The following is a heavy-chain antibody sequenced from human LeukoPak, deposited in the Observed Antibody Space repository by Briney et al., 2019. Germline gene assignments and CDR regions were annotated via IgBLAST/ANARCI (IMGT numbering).Heavy chain of an antibody. V-gene: IGHV3-30*02. Sequence: SCAASGFTFSSYSMNWVRQAPGKGLEWVAFIRYDGSNKYYADSVKGRFTISRDNSKNTLYLQMNSLRAEDTAVYYCAKETRRYDFWSGYHFDYWGQGTLVTVSS. CDR2: IRYDGSNK. CDR3: AKETRRYDFWSGYHFDY. D-gene: IGHD3-3*01. J-gene: IGHJ4*02. CDR1: GFTFSSYS.